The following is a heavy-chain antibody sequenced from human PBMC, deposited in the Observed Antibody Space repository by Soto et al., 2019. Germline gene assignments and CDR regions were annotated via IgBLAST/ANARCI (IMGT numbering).Heavy chain of an antibody. CDR3: ARESTMVRGVINPLDY. CDR1: GDSVSSNSAA. V-gene: IGHV6-1*01. J-gene: IGHJ4*02. D-gene: IGHD3-10*01. CDR2: TFYRSKWYN. Sequence: QVQLQPSGPGLVKPSQTLSLTCAISGDSVSSNSAAWNWIRQSPSRGLEWLGRTFYRSKWYNDYEESVNSRITINPDTSKNQFSLQLNSVTAEDTAVYYCARESTMVRGVINPLDYWGQGTLVTVAS.